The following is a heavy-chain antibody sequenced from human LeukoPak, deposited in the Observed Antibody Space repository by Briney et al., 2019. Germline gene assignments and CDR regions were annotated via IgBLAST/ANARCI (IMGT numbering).Heavy chain of an antibody. CDR2: ISAYNGNT. J-gene: IGHJ4*02. D-gene: IGHD3-10*01. CDR3: ARGARLYYYGSGSYLGDY. V-gene: IGHV1-18*01. Sequence: ASVKVSCKTSGYTFSNYNITWVRQTPGQGLEWLGWISAYNGNTNYAQKFQGRVTITADESTSTAYMELSSLRSEDTAVYYCARGARLYYYGSGSYLGDYWGQGTLVTVSS. CDR1: GYTFSNYN.